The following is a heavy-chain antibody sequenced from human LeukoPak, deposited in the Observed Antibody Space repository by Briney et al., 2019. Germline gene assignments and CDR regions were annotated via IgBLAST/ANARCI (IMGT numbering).Heavy chain of an antibody. V-gene: IGHV3-30*04. CDR3: ASRNSSGWYGPPVI. Sequence: PGGSLRLSCAASGFTFSSYAMHWVRQAPGKGLEWVAVISYDGSNKYYADSVKGRFTISRDNSKNTLYLQMNSLRAEDTAVYYCASRNSSGWYGPPVIWGQGTLVTVSS. CDR2: ISYDGSNK. D-gene: IGHD6-19*01. CDR1: GFTFSSYA. J-gene: IGHJ4*02.